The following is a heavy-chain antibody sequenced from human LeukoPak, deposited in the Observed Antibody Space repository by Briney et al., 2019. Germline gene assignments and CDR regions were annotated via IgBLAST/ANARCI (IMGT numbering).Heavy chain of an antibody. Sequence: SVKVSCKASGGTFSSYAISWVRQAPGQGLEWMGGIIPIFGTANYAQKFQGRVTITADESTSTAYMELSSLRSEDTAVYYCAREGGLTSGPHYGMDVWGQGTTVTVSS. CDR3: AREGGLTSGPHYGMDV. V-gene: IGHV1-69*13. D-gene: IGHD2-21*02. CDR2: IIPIFGTA. J-gene: IGHJ6*02. CDR1: GGTFSSYA.